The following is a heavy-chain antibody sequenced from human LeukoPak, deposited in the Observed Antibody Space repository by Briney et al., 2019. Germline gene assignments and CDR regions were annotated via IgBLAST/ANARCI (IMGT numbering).Heavy chain of an antibody. D-gene: IGHD1-26*01. CDR2: INSDGSST. J-gene: IGHJ3*02. Sequence: GGSLRLSCAASGFTFSSHWMHWVRQAPGKGLVWVSRINSDGSSTSYADSVKGRFTISRDNAKNTLYLQMNSLRAEDTAVYYCARGGSYLSAFDIWGQGTMVTVSS. CDR1: GFTFSSHW. V-gene: IGHV3-74*01. CDR3: ARGGSYLSAFDI.